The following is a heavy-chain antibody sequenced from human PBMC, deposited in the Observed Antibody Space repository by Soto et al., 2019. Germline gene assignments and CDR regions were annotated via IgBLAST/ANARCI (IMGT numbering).Heavy chain of an antibody. D-gene: IGHD6-19*01. V-gene: IGHV3-23*01. Sequence: GGSLRLSCAASGFTFSSYAMSWVRQAPGKGLEWVSAISGSGGSTYYAGSEKGRFTISRDNSKNTLYLQMNSLRAEDTAVYYCARRSSGWYFDYWGQGTLVTVSS. CDR3: ARRSSGWYFDY. CDR2: ISGSGGST. J-gene: IGHJ4*02. CDR1: GFTFSSYA.